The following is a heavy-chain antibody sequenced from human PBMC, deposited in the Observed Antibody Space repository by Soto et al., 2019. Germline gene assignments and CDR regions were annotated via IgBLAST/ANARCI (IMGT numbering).Heavy chain of an antibody. Sequence: SETLSLTWTVSGGSLSSYYWSWILQPPGKGLEWIGYIYYSGSTNYNPSLKSRVTISVDTSKNQFSLKLSSVTAADTAVYYCARRLHYDSSGFEGGGMDVWGQGTTVTVSS. CDR3: ARRLHYDSSGFEGGGMDV. V-gene: IGHV4-59*08. CDR2: IYYSGST. CDR1: GGSLSSYY. J-gene: IGHJ6*02. D-gene: IGHD3-22*01.